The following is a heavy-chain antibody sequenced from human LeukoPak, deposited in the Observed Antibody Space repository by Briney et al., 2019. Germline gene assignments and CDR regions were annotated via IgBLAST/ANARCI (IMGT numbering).Heavy chain of an antibody. Sequence: QTGGSLRLSCAASGFTFSSYEMNWVRQAPGKGLEWVSYISSSGSTIYYADSVKGRFTISRDNAKNSLYLQMNSLRAEDTAVYYCARGRIAAAGINDALDIWGQGTMVTVSS. CDR1: GFTFSSYE. CDR2: ISSSGSTI. D-gene: IGHD6-13*01. J-gene: IGHJ3*02. V-gene: IGHV3-48*03. CDR3: ARGRIAAAGINDALDI.